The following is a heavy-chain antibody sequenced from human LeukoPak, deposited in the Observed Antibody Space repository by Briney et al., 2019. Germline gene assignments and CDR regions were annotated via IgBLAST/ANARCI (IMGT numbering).Heavy chain of an antibody. J-gene: IGHJ3*02. Sequence: GASVKVSCKASGYIFTGYYMHWVRQAPGLGLEWMGWINPNSGGTNYAQRFQGRVTMTRDTSISTAYMELSRLRSDDTAVYYCATPTVVTSRFDGFDIWGQGTMVTVSP. V-gene: IGHV1-2*02. CDR3: ATPTVVTSRFDGFDI. CDR1: GYIFTGYY. D-gene: IGHD4-23*01. CDR2: INPNSGGT.